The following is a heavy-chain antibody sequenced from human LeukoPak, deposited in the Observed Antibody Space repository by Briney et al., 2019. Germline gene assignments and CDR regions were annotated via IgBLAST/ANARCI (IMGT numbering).Heavy chain of an antibody. CDR3: ARVSVITLDAFDI. V-gene: IGHV3-11*05. J-gene: IGHJ3*02. CDR2: ISSSSSYT. Sequence: PGGSLRLSCAASGFTISDYYMSWIRQAPGKGLEWVSYISSSSSYTNYADSVKGRFTISRDNAKNSLYLQMNSLRAEDTAVYYCARVSVITLDAFDIWGQGTMVTVSS. CDR1: GFTISDYY. D-gene: IGHD3-22*01.